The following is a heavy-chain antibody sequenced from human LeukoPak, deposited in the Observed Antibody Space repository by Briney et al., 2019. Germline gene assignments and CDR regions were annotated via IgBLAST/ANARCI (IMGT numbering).Heavy chain of an antibody. CDR3: AKDGRSSTPGY. CDR2: ISAGGGST. D-gene: IGHD2-2*01. V-gene: IGHV3-23*01. J-gene: IGHJ4*02. Sequence: GGSLRLSCVISGFTFSSYTMSWVRQAPGKGLEWVSDISAGGGSTYHADSVKGRFTISRDNSKNTLFLQMNSLRAEDTAVYYCAKDGRSSTPGYWGQGTLVTVSS. CDR1: GFTFSSYT.